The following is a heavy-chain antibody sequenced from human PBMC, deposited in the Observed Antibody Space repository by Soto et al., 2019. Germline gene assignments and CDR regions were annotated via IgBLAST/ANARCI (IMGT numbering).Heavy chain of an antibody. V-gene: IGHV4-59*02. D-gene: IGHD3-3*01. J-gene: IGHJ4*02. Sequence: SETLSLTCTVSGASVTGFYWSWIRQRPGTGLEWIGYVFHSGSSNYNPYLKSRVTISVDTSKSQISLRLTAVTAADTAVECCARVPALGVAHIDYWGQGTLVTVSS. CDR2: VFHSGSS. CDR3: ARVPALGVAHIDY. CDR1: GASVTGFY.